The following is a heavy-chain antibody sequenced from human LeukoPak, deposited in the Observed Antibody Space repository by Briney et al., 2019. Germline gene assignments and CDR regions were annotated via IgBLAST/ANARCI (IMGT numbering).Heavy chain of an antibody. V-gene: IGHV1-46*01. CDR1: GYTFTSYY. J-gene: IGHJ6*02. Sequence: ASVKVSCKASGYTFTSYYMHWVRQAPGQGLEWMGIINPSGGSTSYAQKFQGRVTMTRDTSTSTVYMELSSLRSEDTAVYYCASGSYYYDSSGYYQRYGMDVWGQGTTVTVSS. CDR3: ASGSYYYDSSGYYQRYGMDV. D-gene: IGHD3-22*01. CDR2: INPSGGST.